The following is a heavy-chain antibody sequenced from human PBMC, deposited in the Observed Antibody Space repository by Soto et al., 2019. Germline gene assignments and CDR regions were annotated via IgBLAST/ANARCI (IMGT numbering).Heavy chain of an antibody. V-gene: IGHV4-31*03. Sequence: QVQLQESGPGLVKPSQTLSLACSVSGASINSGGYFWSWIRQLPGKGLEWIGYIHYSGSTYYNPSLKSRVVMSMDTSMNDFSLKLSSVTAADTAVFYCARGFVETAMAFDYWGQGALVTVSS. CDR3: ARGFVETAMAFDY. J-gene: IGHJ4*02. CDR2: IHYSGST. CDR1: GASINSGGYF. D-gene: IGHD5-18*01.